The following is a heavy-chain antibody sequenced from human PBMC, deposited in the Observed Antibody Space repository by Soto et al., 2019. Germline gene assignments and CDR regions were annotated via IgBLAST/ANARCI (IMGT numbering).Heavy chain of an antibody. J-gene: IGHJ6*01. D-gene: IGHD1-7*01. CDR1: GGYFNNRQTLNSYP. CDR3: AKSWGGTLYYYYATIDV. Sequence: QVQVVQSGAEVKRPGSSVNVSCKASGGYFNNRQTLNSYPISWVRQAPGQGLEWMGGIIPLFGTTNYAQMFQGRVTITAEKSTSPTYLELNNVTSDDTAVFYGAKSWGGTLYYYYATIDVWRHAPRVNVSS. CDR2: IIPLFGTT. V-gene: IGHV1-69*06.